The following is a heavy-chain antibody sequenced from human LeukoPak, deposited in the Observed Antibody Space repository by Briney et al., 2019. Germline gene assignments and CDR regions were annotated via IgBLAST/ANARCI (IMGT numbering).Heavy chain of an antibody. V-gene: IGHV3-48*03. CDR1: GFTFSNFE. CDR3: ARDHNGPYTFDY. J-gene: IGHJ4*02. D-gene: IGHD2-2*02. CDR2: ISSSGSTI. Sequence: GGSLRLSCAASGFTFSNFEMNWVRQAPGKGLEWVSYISSSGSTIYYADSVKGRFTISRDNAKNSLHLQMNSLRAEDTAVYYCARDHNGPYTFDYWGQGTLVTVSS.